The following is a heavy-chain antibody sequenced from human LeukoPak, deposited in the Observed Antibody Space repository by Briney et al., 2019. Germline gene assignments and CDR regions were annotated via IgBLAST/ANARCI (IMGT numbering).Heavy chain of an antibody. J-gene: IGHJ6*02. V-gene: IGHV4-34*01. CDR3: ARDIVRGYSGYDYPMYYYYYGMDV. CDR2: INHSGST. Sequence: PSETLSLTCAVYGGSFSGYYWSWIRQPPGKGLEWIGEINHSGSTNYNPSLKSRVTISVDTSKNQFSLKLSSVTAADTAVYYCARDIVRGYSGYDYPMYYYYYGMDVWGQGTTVTVSS. D-gene: IGHD5-12*01. CDR1: GGSFSGYY.